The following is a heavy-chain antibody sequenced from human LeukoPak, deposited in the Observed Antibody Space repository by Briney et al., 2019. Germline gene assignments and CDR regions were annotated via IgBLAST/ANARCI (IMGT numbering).Heavy chain of an antibody. D-gene: IGHD5-18*01. CDR2: MSPNSGNA. CDR3: ARHTAVLPGDY. Sequence: GASVKVSCKASGYTFTTYDINWVRQAPGQGLEWMGWMSPNSGNAGYAQKFQGRVTMTRDISINTAYMELSGLRYEDTAVYYCARHTAVLPGDYGGQGTLGTVSS. J-gene: IGHJ4*02. V-gene: IGHV1-8*01. CDR1: GYTFTTYD.